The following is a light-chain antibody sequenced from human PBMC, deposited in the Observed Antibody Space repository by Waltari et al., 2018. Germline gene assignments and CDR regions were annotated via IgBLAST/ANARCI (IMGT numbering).Light chain of an antibody. CDR1: QSISSW. CDR2: KAS. V-gene: IGKV1-5*03. J-gene: IGKJ2*01. Sequence: DIQMTQSPSTLSASVGDRVTITCRASQSISSWLAWYQQKPGKAPKLLFYKASSLESGVPSRFSGSGSGTEFTLTISSLQPDDFATYYGQQYNSYPYTFGQGTKLEIK. CDR3: QQYNSYPYT.